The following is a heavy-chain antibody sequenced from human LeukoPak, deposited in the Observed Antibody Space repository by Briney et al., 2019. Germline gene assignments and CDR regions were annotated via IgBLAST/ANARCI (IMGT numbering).Heavy chain of an antibody. Sequence: GGSLRLSCAASRFTFSSYGMHWVRQAPGKGLEWVAFIRYDGSNKYYADSVKGRFTIHRDNSKNTLYVQMNSLRAEDTAVYYCAKEIWPMVPTPGWIYFDYWGQGTLVTVSS. CDR1: RFTFSSYG. V-gene: IGHV3-30*02. CDR3: AKEIWPMVPTPGWIYFDY. J-gene: IGHJ4*02. D-gene: IGHD4/OR15-4a*01. CDR2: IRYDGSNK.